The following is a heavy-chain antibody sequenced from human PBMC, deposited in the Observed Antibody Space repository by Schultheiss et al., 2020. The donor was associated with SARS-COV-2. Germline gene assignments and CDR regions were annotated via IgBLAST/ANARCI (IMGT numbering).Heavy chain of an antibody. J-gene: IGHJ6*02. V-gene: IGHV4-34*01. CDR2: INHSGST. Sequence: SQTLSLTCAVYGGSFSGYYWSWIRQPPGKGLEWIGEINHSGSTNYNPSLKSRVTISVDTSKNQFSLKLSSVTAADTAVYYCATGGGSYPASNYYYGMDVWGQGTTVTVSS. D-gene: IGHD1-26*01. CDR3: ATGGGSYPASNYYYGMDV. CDR1: GGSFSGYY.